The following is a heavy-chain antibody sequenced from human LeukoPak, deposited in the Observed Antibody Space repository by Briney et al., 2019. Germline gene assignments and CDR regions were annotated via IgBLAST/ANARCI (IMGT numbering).Heavy chain of an antibody. V-gene: IGHV1-69*11. CDR1: GGVFTTYA. CDR2: IIPFLGTT. CDR3: TIIPNVILFTHYFEY. D-gene: IGHD2-21*01. J-gene: IGHJ4*02. Sequence: SVKVSCKASGGVFTTYAVSWVRQAPGQGLEWMGSIIPFLGTTNYTQKFQGRVTITADEPTRTAYMELTYVRSDDTAVYYCTIIPNVILFTHYFEYWGQGTLVTVSS.